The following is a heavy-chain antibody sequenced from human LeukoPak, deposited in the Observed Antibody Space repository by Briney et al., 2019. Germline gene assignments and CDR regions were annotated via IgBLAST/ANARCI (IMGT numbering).Heavy chain of an antibody. D-gene: IGHD6-13*01. Sequence: GASVKVSCKASGYTFTNYGISWVRQAPGQGLEWMGGIIPIFGTANYAQKFQGRVTITADESTGTAYMELSSLRSEDTAVYYCASLIAAAGPMDYGMDVWGQGTTVTVSS. V-gene: IGHV1-69*13. J-gene: IGHJ6*02. CDR2: IIPIFGTA. CDR1: GYTFTNYG. CDR3: ASLIAAAGPMDYGMDV.